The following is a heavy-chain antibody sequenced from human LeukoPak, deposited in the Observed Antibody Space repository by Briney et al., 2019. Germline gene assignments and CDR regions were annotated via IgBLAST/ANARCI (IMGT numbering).Heavy chain of an antibody. Sequence: GRSLRLSCAASGFTFSNFGMHWVRQAPGKGLEWVAVISYDGSNKYYADSVKGRFTISRDNSKNTLLLQMNSLRAEDTAVYYCAKDLEEYYHDSSGYVGYFQHWGQGTLVTVSS. D-gene: IGHD3-22*01. CDR1: GFTFSNFG. J-gene: IGHJ1*01. V-gene: IGHV3-30*18. CDR3: AKDLEEYYHDSSGYVGYFQH. CDR2: ISYDGSNK.